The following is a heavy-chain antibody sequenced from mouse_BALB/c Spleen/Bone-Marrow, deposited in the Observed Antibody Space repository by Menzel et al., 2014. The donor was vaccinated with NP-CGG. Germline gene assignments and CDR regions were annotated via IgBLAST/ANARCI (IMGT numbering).Heavy chain of an antibody. Sequence: EVQRVESGGGLVKPGGSLKLSCAASGFTFSDYYMYWVRQTPEKRLEWVATISDGGSYTYYPDSVKGRFTISRDNAKNNLYLQMSSLKSENTDMYYCARGGNYGAMDYWGQGTSVTFSS. CDR3: ARGGNYGAMDY. CDR1: GFTFSDYY. V-gene: IGHV5-4*02. CDR2: ISDGGSYT. J-gene: IGHJ4*01. D-gene: IGHD2-1*01.